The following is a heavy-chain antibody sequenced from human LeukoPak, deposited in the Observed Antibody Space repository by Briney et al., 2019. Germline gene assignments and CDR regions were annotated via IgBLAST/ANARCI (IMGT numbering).Heavy chain of an antibody. V-gene: IGHV3-30*03. J-gene: IGHJ3*02. D-gene: IGHD3-10*01. CDR3: AREGIQGGTDDAFDI. CDR2: ISYDGSNK. Sequence: PGRSLRLSCAASGFTFTTYGMHWVRQAPGKGLEWGAVISYDGSNKYYAGSVKGRFTISRDNSENTLYLQMNSLRGDDTAVYYCAREGIQGGTDDAFDIWGQGTTVTVS. CDR1: GFTFTTYG.